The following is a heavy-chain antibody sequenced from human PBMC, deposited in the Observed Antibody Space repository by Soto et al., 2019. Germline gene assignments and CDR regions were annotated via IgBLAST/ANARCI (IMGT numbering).Heavy chain of an antibody. V-gene: IGHV3-66*04. CDR1: GFTVSSNY. Sequence: GGSLRLSCAASGFTVSSNYMSWVRQAPGKGLEWVSVIYSGGSTYYADSVKGRFTISRDNSKNTLYLQMNSLRAEDTAVYYCARHGSGSYYTYWGQGTLVTVSS. D-gene: IGHD3-10*01. CDR2: IYSGGST. J-gene: IGHJ4*02. CDR3: ARHGSGSYYTY.